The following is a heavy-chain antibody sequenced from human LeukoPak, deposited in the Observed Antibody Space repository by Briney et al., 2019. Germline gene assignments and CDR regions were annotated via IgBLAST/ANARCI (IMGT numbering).Heavy chain of an antibody. Sequence: GSLRLSCADSGFTFSGYYWSWIRQPPGKGLEWIGETNHSGSTNYNPSLKSRVTISVDTSKNQFSLKLSSVTAADTAVYYCARHNRQWELPRITDYWGQGTLVTVSS. CDR2: TNHSGST. D-gene: IGHD1-26*01. J-gene: IGHJ4*02. CDR3: ARHNRQWELPRITDY. V-gene: IGHV4-34*01. CDR1: GFTFSGYY.